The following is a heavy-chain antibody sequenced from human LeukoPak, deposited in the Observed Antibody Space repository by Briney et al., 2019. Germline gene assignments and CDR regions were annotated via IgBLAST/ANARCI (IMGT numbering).Heavy chain of an antibody. J-gene: IGHJ4*02. V-gene: IGHV3-33*01. D-gene: IGHD2-21*02. CDR1: GFTFSSYG. Sequence: GGSLRLSCAASGFTFSSYGMHWVRQAPGKGLEWVAVIWYDGSNKYYADSVKGRFTISRDNSKNTLYLQMNSLRAEDTAVYYCARGLVVVTAMDLWGQGTLVTVSS. CDR2: IWYDGSNK. CDR3: ARGLVVVTAMDL.